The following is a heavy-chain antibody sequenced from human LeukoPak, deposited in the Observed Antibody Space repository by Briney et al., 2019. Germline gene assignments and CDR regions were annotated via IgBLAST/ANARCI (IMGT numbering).Heavy chain of an antibody. J-gene: IGHJ4*02. CDR1: GGSISSSSYY. V-gene: IGHV4-39*07. D-gene: IGHD2/OR15-2a*01. Sequence: SETLSLTCTVSGGSISSSSYYWGWIRQPPGKGLEWIGSIYYSGSTYYNPSLKSRVTISVDTSKNQFSLKLSSVTAADTAVYYCARGKSRLLNFDYWGQGTLVTVSS. CDR2: IYYSGST. CDR3: ARGKSRLLNFDY.